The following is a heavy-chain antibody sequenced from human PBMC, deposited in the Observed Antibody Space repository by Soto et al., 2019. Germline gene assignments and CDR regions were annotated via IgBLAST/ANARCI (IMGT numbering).Heavy chain of an antibody. J-gene: IGHJ4*02. D-gene: IGHD3-16*02. CDR3: AKDHRLHLGELSFIFDY. CDR1: GFTFSSYG. CDR2: ISYDGSNK. Sequence: GGSLRLSCAASGFTFSSYGMHWVRQVPGKGLEWVAVISYDGSNKYYADSVKGRFTISRDNSKNTLYLQMNSLRAEDTAVYYCAKDHRLHLGELSFIFDYWGQGTLVTV. V-gene: IGHV3-30*18.